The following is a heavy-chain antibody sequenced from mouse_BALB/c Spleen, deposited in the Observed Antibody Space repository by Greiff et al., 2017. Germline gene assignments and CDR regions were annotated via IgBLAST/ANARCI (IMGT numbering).Heavy chain of an antibody. V-gene: IGHV14-3*02. D-gene: IGHD1-1*01. CDR2: IDPANGNT. J-gene: IGHJ3*01. CDR3: ARSHLITTVVEGAY. CDR1: GFNIKDTY. Sequence: EVQLQQSGAELVKPGASVKLSCTASGFNIKDTYMHWVKQRPEQGLEWIGRIDPANGNTKYDPKFQGKATITADTSSNTAYLQLSSLTSEDTAVYYCARSHLITTVVEGAYWGQGTLVTVSA.